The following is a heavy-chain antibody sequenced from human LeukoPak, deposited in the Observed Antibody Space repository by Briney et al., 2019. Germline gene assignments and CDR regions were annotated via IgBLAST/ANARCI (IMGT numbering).Heavy chain of an antibody. J-gene: IGHJ4*02. D-gene: IGHD2-2*01. V-gene: IGHV3-7*01. Sequence: PGGSLRLSCAASGFTFSSYWTSWVRQAPGKGLEWVANIKKDGSEKYYVDSVKGRFTISRDNAKNSLYLQMNSLRAEDTAVYYCAREAFRVVVPAAEIDYWAREPWSPSPQ. CDR1: GFTFSSYW. CDR3: AREAFRVVVPAAEIDY. CDR2: IKKDGSEK.